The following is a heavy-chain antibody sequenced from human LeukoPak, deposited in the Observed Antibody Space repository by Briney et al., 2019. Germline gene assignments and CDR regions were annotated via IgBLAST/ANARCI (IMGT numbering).Heavy chain of an antibody. D-gene: IGHD6-13*01. Sequence: GESLKISCKAYRYSFANYWLAWVRQMPGKGLECMAIVYPGDSEIRYSPSFQGQVSFSVDKSINTAYLQWSSLKASDTAIYYCARLPNIASTAATDYYYMDVWGKGTTVTVTS. V-gene: IGHV5-51*01. J-gene: IGHJ6*03. CDR1: RYSFANYW. CDR2: VYPGDSEI. CDR3: ARLPNIASTAATDYYYMDV.